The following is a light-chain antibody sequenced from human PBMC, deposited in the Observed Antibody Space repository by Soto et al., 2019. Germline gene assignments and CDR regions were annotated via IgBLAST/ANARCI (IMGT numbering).Light chain of an antibody. CDR1: QSVISY. V-gene: IGKV3-11*01. CDR2: DAS. CDR3: QHRMYWPLT. Sequence: EIVLTQSRACLSLSPGESATLSCRASQSVISYLLWYQQKPGQAPRLLIYDASNRASGTPARFSGSGSETDSTITISSLEPEDCEVYYCQHRMYWPLTFGQGTRLDIK. J-gene: IGKJ5*01.